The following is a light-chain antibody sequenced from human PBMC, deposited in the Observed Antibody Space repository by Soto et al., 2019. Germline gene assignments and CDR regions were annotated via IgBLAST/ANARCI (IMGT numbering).Light chain of an antibody. J-gene: IGLJ2*01. Sequence: QSALTQPASVSGSPGQSITISCTGISSDIGGYNYVSWYQQHPGKAPKLMIYDVSNRRSGVSNRFSGSKSGNTASLTISGLQAEDEADYYCYSYTSSSTVLFGGGTKRTVL. CDR3: YSYTSSSTVL. V-gene: IGLV2-14*01. CDR1: SSDIGGYNY. CDR2: DVS.